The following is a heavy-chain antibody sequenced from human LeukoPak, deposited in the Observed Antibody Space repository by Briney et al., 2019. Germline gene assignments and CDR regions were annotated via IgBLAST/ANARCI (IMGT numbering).Heavy chain of an antibody. Sequence: PGGSLRLSCAASGFTFSSYGVHWVRQAPGKGLEWVAVISYDGSNKYYADSVKGRFTISRDNSKNTLYLQMNSLRAEDTAVYYCAKARTYSSGYHYYDYWGQGTLVTVSS. CDR3: AKARTYSSGYHYYDY. D-gene: IGHD3-22*01. CDR2: ISYDGSNK. CDR1: GFTFSSYG. J-gene: IGHJ4*02. V-gene: IGHV3-30*18.